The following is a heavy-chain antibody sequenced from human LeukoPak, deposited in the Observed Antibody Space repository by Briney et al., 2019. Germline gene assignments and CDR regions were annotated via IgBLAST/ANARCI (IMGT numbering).Heavy chain of an antibody. J-gene: IGHJ3*02. Sequence: SETLSLTCTVSGGSIRSYYWSWIRQPAGKGLEWIGRIYTSGSTNYNPSLKSRVTMSVDTSTNQFSLKLRSVTAADTAVYYCARHMGYDSSGYYSYDAFDIWGQGTMVTVSS. CDR1: GGSIRSYY. D-gene: IGHD3-22*01. CDR2: IYTSGST. V-gene: IGHV4-4*07. CDR3: ARHMGYDSSGYYSYDAFDI.